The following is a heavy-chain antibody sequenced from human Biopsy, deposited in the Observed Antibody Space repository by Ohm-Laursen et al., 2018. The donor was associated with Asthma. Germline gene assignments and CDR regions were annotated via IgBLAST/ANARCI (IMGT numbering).Heavy chain of an antibody. D-gene: IGHD1-26*01. CDR1: GFTFSDYY. J-gene: IGHJ4*02. V-gene: IGHV3-11*01. Sequence: GSLRLSCAASGFTFSDYYMSWIRQAPGKGLEWISYINGKSNSIEYADSVKGRFTISRDNAKNTVYLQMNSLRAEDSAMYYCAKYSVFYYRGGNDYWGQGIVVTVSS. CDR2: INGKSNSI. CDR3: AKYSVFYYRGGNDY.